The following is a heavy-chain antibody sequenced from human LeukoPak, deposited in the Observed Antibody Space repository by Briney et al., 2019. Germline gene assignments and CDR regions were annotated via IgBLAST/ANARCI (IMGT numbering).Heavy chain of an antibody. CDR3: ARVRGPGDY. D-gene: IGHD5-12*01. Sequence: HAGGSLRLSCAASGFTFSSYAMHWVRQAPGKGLEWVAVISYDGSNKYYADSVKGRFTISRDNSKNTLYLQMNSLRAEDTAVYYCARVRGPGDYWGQGTLVTVSS. J-gene: IGHJ4*02. V-gene: IGHV3-30-3*01. CDR2: ISYDGSNK. CDR1: GFTFSSYA.